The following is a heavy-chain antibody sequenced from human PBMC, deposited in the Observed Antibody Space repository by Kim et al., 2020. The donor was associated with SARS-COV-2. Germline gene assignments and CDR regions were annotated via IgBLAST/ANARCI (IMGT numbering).Heavy chain of an antibody. Sequence: SETLCLTCTVSGGSISSSSYYWGWIRQPPGKGLEWIGSIYYSGSTYYNPSLKSRVTISVDTSKNQFSLKLSSVTAADTAVYYCARRLDTPSYSSGREDAFDIWGQGTMVTVSS. D-gene: IGHD6-19*01. CDR2: IYYSGST. CDR3: ARRLDTPSYSSGREDAFDI. J-gene: IGHJ3*02. CDR1: GGSISSSSYY. V-gene: IGHV4-39*01.